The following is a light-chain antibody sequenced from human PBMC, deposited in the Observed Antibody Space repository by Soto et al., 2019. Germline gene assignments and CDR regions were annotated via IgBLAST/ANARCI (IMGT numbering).Light chain of an antibody. CDR1: QSISSF. Sequence: EIVLTQSPASLSLSPGERSTLSCRASQSISSFLAWYQQKPGQAPRLLIYDASNRATGIPARFSGSGSGTDFTLTISSLEPEDFAVYYCQQRSYWPWTFGQGTKV. J-gene: IGKJ1*01. V-gene: IGKV3-11*01. CDR2: DAS. CDR3: QQRSYWPWT.